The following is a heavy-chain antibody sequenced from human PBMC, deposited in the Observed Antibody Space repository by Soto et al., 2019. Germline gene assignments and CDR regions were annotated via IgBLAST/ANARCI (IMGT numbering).Heavy chain of an antibody. CDR3: ARYRYYYDSSGYYPRPLDY. Sequence: QVQLVESGGGVVQPGRSLRLSCAASGFTFSSYGMHWVRQAPGKGLEWVAVIWYDGSNKYYADSVKGRFTISRDNSKNTLYLQMNSLRAEDTAVYYCARYRYYYDSSGYYPRPLDYWGQGTLVTVSS. CDR2: IWYDGSNK. CDR1: GFTFSSYG. J-gene: IGHJ4*02. V-gene: IGHV3-33*01. D-gene: IGHD3-22*01.